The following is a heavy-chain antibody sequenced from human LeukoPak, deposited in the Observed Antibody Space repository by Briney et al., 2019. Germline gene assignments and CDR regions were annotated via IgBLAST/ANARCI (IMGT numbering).Heavy chain of an antibody. CDR1: GGSISSYY. V-gene: IGHV4-59*01. D-gene: IGHD3-22*01. CDR2: IYYSGST. Sequence: SETLSLTCTVSGGSISSYYWSWLRQPPGKGLEWLGYIYYSGSTNYNPSLKSRVTISVDTSKNQFSLKLSSVTAADTAVYYCARLVQYYYDSSGYHPYYFDYWGQGTLVTVSS. J-gene: IGHJ4*02. CDR3: ARLVQYYYDSSGYHPYYFDY.